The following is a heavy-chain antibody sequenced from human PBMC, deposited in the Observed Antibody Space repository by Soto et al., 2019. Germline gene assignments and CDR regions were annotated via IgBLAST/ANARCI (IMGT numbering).Heavy chain of an antibody. CDR1: GGSISSGGYS. D-gene: IGHD2-15*01. Sequence: QLQLQESGSGLVKPSQTLSLTCAVSGGSISSGGYSWSWIRQPPGKGLEWIGYIYHSGSTFYNPSLKGRLTITVDRYKNQFSLKLSSVTAADRAVYYCASERAGGDYGMDVWGQGTTVTVAS. CDR3: ASERAGGDYGMDV. J-gene: IGHJ6*02. V-gene: IGHV4-30-2*01. CDR2: IYHSGST.